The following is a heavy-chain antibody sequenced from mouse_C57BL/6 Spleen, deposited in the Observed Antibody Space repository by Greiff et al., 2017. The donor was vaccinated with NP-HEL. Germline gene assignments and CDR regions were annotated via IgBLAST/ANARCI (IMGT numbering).Heavy chain of an antibody. V-gene: IGHV1-19*01. CDR2: INPYNGGT. Sequence: EVQLQESGPVLVKPGASVKMSCKASGYTFTDYYMNWVKQSHGKSLEWIGVINPYNGGTSYNQKFKGKATLTVDKSSSTAYMELNSLTSEDSAVYYCARYRSGYLYFDYWGQGTTLTVSS. CDR1: GYTFTDYY. D-gene: IGHD3-2*02. J-gene: IGHJ2*01. CDR3: ARYRSGYLYFDY.